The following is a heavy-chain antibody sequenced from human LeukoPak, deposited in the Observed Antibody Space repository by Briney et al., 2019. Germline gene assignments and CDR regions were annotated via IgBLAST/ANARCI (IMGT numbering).Heavy chain of an antibody. Sequence: ASVKVSCKASGGTFSSYAISWVRQSPGQGLEWMGGIIPIFGTANYAQKFQGRVTITADKSTSTAYMELSSLRSEDTAVYYCARSPGMAPTGDFDYWGQGTLVTVSS. J-gene: IGHJ4*02. V-gene: IGHV1-69*06. CDR2: IIPIFGTA. CDR1: GGTFSSYA. D-gene: IGHD5-24*01. CDR3: ARSPGMAPTGDFDY.